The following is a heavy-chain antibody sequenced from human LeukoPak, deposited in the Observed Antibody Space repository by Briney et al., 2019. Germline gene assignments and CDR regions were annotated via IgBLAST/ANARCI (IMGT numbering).Heavy chain of an antibody. CDR3: ARLVRASVAVTYHYLDY. J-gene: IGHJ4*02. D-gene: IGHD2-21*02. V-gene: IGHV4-59*01. Sequence: PSETLSLTCTVSGASTTSDYWSWVRQPPGKGLEWIAYINYSGDTYYNPSLTSRVTISVDTSKNQFSLRLNSVTAADTAVYYCARLVRASVAVTYHYLDYWGQGTLVTVSS. CDR2: INYSGDT. CDR1: GASTTSDY.